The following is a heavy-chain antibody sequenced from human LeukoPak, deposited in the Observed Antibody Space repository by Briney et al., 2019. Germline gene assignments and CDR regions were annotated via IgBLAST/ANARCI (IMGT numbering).Heavy chain of an antibody. Sequence: GESLKISFKGPGYSLANYWLALVRPTPRKGLEWMGIIYSRYSDPRYSPSLQGQVTISAAKYISTAYLQWSSLNASDTAIYYCARQWGNCSSTSCYSAYWVQGTLVSVCS. CDR3: ARQWGNCSSTSCYSAY. D-gene: IGHD2-2*01. V-gene: IGHV5-51*01. CDR1: GYSLANYW. J-gene: IGHJ4*02. CDR2: IYSRYSDP.